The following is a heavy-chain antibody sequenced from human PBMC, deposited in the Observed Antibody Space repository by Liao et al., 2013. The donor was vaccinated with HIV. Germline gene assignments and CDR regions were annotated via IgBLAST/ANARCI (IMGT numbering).Heavy chain of an antibody. Sequence: QVQLQQWGAGLLKPSETLSLTCAVYGGSFSGYYWSWIRQPPGKGLEWIGEINHSGSTNYNPSLKSRVTISVDTSKNQFSLKLSSVTAADTAVYYCARDPINWGWSPREGISWFDPWGQGTLVTVSS. CDR2: INHSGST. D-gene: IGHD7-27*01. CDR3: ARDPINWGWSPREGISWFDP. J-gene: IGHJ5*02. V-gene: IGHV4-34*01. CDR1: GGSFSGYY.